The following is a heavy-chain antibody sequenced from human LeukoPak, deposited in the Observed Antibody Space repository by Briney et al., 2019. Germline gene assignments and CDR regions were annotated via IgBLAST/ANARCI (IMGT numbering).Heavy chain of an antibody. CDR2: MNPNSGNT. Sequence: ASVKVSCKASGGTFSSYAINWVRQAAGRGLEWMGWMNPNSGNTGYAQKFQGRVTITRSTSISTAYMELSSLRSEDTAVYYCARGRPASFDPWGQGTLVTVSS. CDR1: GGTFSSYA. J-gene: IGHJ5*02. CDR3: ARGRPASFDP. V-gene: IGHV1-8*03. D-gene: IGHD2-2*01.